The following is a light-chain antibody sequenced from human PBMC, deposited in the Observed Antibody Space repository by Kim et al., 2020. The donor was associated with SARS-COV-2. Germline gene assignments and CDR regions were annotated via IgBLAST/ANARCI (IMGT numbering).Light chain of an antibody. CDR3: QQTSSIPYT. CDR1: QTVHY. CDR2: GVS. V-gene: IGKV1-39*01. Sequence: DIQLTQSPSSMSASVRDRVTLSCRASQTVHYLSWYQLKPGKAPKLLIYGVSSLQSGVPSRFRGSGSGTDFTLTISSLQPDDFATYFCQQTSSIPYTFGQGTKLEI. J-gene: IGKJ2*01.